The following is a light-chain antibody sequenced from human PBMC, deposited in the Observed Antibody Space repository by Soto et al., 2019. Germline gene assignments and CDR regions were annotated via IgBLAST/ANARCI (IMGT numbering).Light chain of an antibody. CDR1: QSVSSR. J-gene: IGKJ1*01. CDR2: GAS. Sequence: RVMTQSPDTLSVSPGERATLSCRASQSVSSRLAWYHQKPGQSPRLLIYGASTRATGIPARFSGSGSGTEFTLTISSLQSEDFGLYYCHQYNNFWTFGQGTKVDIK. V-gene: IGKV3-15*01. CDR3: HQYNNFWT.